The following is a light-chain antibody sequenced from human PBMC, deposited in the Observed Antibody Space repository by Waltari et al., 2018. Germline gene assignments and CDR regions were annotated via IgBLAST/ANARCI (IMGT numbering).Light chain of an antibody. CDR2: YVS. Sequence: QSALTQPVSVSGSPGQSVTISCTGTSNNVGDYNLVSWFQHHPDQAPTLLIFYVSKRPSGVSHRFAGSKSGNTASLTMSGLQTEDEADYYCCSYSTGGSWMFGGGTKLTVL. J-gene: IGLJ3*02. CDR3: CSYSTGGSWM. V-gene: IGLV2-23*02. CDR1: SNNVGDYNL.